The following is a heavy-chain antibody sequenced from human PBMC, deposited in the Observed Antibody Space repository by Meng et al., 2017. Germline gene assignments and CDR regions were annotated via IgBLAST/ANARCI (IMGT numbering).Heavy chain of an antibody. Sequence: VHVGGVGPGLVKPSGTPSLTCTVSGGSISSYYWSWIRQPAGKGLEWIGRIYTSGSTNYNPSLKSRVTMSVDTSKNQFSLKLSSVTAADTAVYYCAGTERYYYDSSGYYQDYWGQGTLVTVSS. V-gene: IGHV4-4*07. CDR1: GGSISSYY. CDR3: AGTERYYYDSSGYYQDY. CDR2: IYTSGST. J-gene: IGHJ4*02. D-gene: IGHD3-22*01.